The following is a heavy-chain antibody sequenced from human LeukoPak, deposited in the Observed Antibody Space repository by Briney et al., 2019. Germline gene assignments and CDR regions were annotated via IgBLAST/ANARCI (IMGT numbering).Heavy chain of an antibody. CDR1: GGSFSGYY. CDR3: ASSRGYCSGGSCYPPADY. V-gene: IGHV4-34*01. Sequence: SETLSLTCAVYGGSFSGYYWSWIRQPPGKGLEWIGEINHSGSTNYNPSLKSRVTISVDTSRNQFSLKLSSVTAADTAVYYCASSRGYCSGGSCYPPADYWGQGTLVTVSS. CDR2: INHSGST. D-gene: IGHD2-15*01. J-gene: IGHJ4*02.